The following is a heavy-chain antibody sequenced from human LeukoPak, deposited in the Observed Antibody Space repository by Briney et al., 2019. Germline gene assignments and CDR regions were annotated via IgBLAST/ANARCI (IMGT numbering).Heavy chain of an antibody. J-gene: IGHJ5*02. CDR1: GFTFSSHG. CDR3: ARAPKFRLVGVPKGPFDP. D-gene: IGHD1-26*01. CDR2: IWYDGSNK. V-gene: IGHV3-33*01. Sequence: GGSLRLSCAASGFTFSSHGMHWVRQAPGKGLEWVAFIWYDGSNKNYADSVKGRFTISRDNSRNTLSLQMNSLRAEDTAVYYCARAPKFRLVGVPKGPFDPWGQGTLVTVSS.